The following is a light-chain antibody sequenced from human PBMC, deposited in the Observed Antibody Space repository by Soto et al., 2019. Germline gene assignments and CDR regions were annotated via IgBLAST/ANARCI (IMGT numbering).Light chain of an antibody. CDR1: QGIAPY. J-gene: IGKJ4*01. V-gene: IGKV1-27*01. CDR2: ATS. CDR3: QKYNSAPLT. Sequence: DVYMSQSPSSLSAFVGNRVKITIRGSQGIAPYLAWFQQKPGKFPKLLIYATSTLQSGVPSRFSGSGSGTDFTLTISSLQPEDVATYYCQKYNSAPLTFGGGTKVDIK.